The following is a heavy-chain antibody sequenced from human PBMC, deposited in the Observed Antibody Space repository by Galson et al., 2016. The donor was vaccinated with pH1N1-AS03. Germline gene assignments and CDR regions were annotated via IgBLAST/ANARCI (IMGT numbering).Heavy chain of an antibody. J-gene: IGHJ4*02. V-gene: IGHV3-23*01. D-gene: IGHD6-19*01. CDR3: AKDKEAVADRRGYFFDD. Sequence: SLRLSCAASGFTFSSYAVSWVRQAPGKGLEWVASIIGAGGVPYYAGSVKGRFAVSRDTSENTVYLQLDRLRAEDTAVYYCAKDKEAVADRRGYFFDDWGQGPLVTVSS. CDR1: GFTFSSYA. CDR2: IIGAGGVP.